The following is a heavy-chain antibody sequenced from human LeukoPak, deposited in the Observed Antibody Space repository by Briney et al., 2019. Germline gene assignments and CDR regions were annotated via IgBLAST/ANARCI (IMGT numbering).Heavy chain of an antibody. D-gene: IGHD2-2*02. CDR3: ARDSHYCSSTSCYKGDDAFDI. CDR1: GGSISSGSYY. CDR2: IYTSGST. Sequence: SQTLSLTCTVSGGSISSGSYYWSWIRQPAGKGLEWIGRIYTSGSTNYNPSLKSRVTISVDTSKNQFSLKLSSVTAADTAVYYCARDSHYCSSTSCYKGDDAFDIWGQGTVVTVSS. V-gene: IGHV4-61*02. J-gene: IGHJ3*02.